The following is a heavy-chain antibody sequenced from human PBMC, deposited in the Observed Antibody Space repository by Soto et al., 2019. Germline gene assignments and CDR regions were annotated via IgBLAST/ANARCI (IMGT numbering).Heavy chain of an antibody. CDR1: GFTVSSSY. CDR3: ARSTSWYDFDL. Sequence: EVQLVESGGGLVQPGGSLRLSCAASGFTVSSSYMSWVRQAPRKGLEWVSAIYSGGSTYSADSVKGRFTISRHSAKNTLYLQMTSLRAEDTAVYYCARSTSWYDFDLWGRGTLVTVSS. CDR2: IYSGGST. J-gene: IGHJ2*01. D-gene: IGHD2-2*01. V-gene: IGHV3-53*04.